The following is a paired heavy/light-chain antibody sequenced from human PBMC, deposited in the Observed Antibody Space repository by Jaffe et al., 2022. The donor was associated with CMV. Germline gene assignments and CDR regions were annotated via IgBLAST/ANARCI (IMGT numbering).Light chain of an antibody. CDR2: NVN. V-gene: IGLV2-8*01. CDR1: SSDVGGYNY. J-gene: IGLJ1*01. CDR3: SSYAGSNIYV. Sequence: QSALTQPPSASGSPGQSVTISCTGTSSDVGGYNYVSWYQQHPGIAPKLMIYNVNKRPSGVPDRFSASKSGNTASLTVSGLQAEDEADYYCSSYAGSNIYVFGTGTKVTVL.
Heavy chain of an antibody. CDR1: GFTFSSYW. J-gene: IGHJ4*02. D-gene: IGHD1-26*01. CDR3: ATVRDGTYYWDY. V-gene: IGHV3-74*01. CDR2: LNTDGRIT. Sequence: EVQLVGSGGGLVQPGGSLRISCAASGFTFSSYWMHWVRQAPGKGLVWVSRLNTDGRITIYADSVKGRFTISRDNAKNTVYLQMNSLTAEDTAVYYCATVRDGTYYWDYWGQGILVTVSS.